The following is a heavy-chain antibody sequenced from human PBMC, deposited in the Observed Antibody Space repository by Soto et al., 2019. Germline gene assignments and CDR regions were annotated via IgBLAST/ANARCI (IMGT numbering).Heavy chain of an antibody. CDR1: GFMFGSYW. CDR3: AGVRANGYEIDY. V-gene: IGHV3-7*03. Sequence: GGSLRLSCTASGFMFGSYWMTWVRHVPGKGLQWVANIKRDGSEKYYVGFVKGRFTISRDNADNSVFLDMNNLRVDDTATYYCAGVRANGYEIDYRGQGGLVNVSS. D-gene: IGHD5-12*01. J-gene: IGHJ4*01. CDR2: IKRDGSEK.